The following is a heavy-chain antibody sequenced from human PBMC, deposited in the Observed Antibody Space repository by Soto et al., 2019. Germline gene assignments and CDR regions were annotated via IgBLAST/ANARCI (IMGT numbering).Heavy chain of an antibody. J-gene: IGHJ4*02. D-gene: IGHD3-22*01. CDR3: ARENYDSSGYFLDY. CDR1: AFTFSNYE. V-gene: IGHV3-48*03. CDR2: ITSSGSAI. Sequence: GGSLRLSCAASAFTFSNYEMNWVRQAPGKGLEWVSYITSSGSAIYYADSVTGRFTISRDNAKNSLHLQMNSLRAEDTAVYYCARENYDSSGYFLDYWGQGTLVTVSS.